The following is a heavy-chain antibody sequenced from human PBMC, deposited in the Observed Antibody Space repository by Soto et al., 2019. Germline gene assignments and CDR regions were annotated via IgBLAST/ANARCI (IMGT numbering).Heavy chain of an antibody. CDR2: ISGSGGST. V-gene: IGHV3-23*01. D-gene: IGHD3-16*02. Sequence: GGSLRLSCAASGFTFSSYAMSWVRQAPGNGLEWVLAISGSGGSTYYADSVKGRFTISRDNSKYTLYLQMTSLRAEDTAVYYFAKSDPPYDYVCGSSRRPRDAFDIWGQGTMVTVSS. J-gene: IGHJ3*02. CDR3: AKSDPPYDYVCGSSRRPRDAFDI. CDR1: GFTFSSYA.